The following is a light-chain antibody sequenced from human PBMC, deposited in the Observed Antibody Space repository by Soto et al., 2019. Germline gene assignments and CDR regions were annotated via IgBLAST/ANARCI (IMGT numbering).Light chain of an antibody. CDR1: QSVLDSSSGKSY. J-gene: IGKJ1*01. CDR2: WAS. CDR3: QHYYPLWS. Sequence: DFVMTQSPDSLAVSLGERATISCKSSQSVLDSSSGKSYLAWYQQKLGQPPRLLIYWASTRESGVPDRFSAGGSGADFALTISSLQAEDVAIYYCQHYYPLWSFGQGVKVEIK. V-gene: IGKV4-1*01.